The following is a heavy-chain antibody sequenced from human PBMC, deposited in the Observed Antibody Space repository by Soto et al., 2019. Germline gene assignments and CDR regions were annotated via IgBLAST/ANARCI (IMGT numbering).Heavy chain of an antibody. D-gene: IGHD6-13*01. Sequence: PGGSLRLSCAASGFTFSSYGMHWVRQAPGKGLEWVAVISYDGSNKYYADSVKGRFTISKDNSKDTLFLEMDSLRAEDTAVYYCARWAMASPGTVGGWFDPWGQGTLVTVSS. CDR3: ARWAMASPGTVGGWFDP. V-gene: IGHV3-30*03. CDR1: GFTFSSYG. J-gene: IGHJ5*02. CDR2: ISYDGSNK.